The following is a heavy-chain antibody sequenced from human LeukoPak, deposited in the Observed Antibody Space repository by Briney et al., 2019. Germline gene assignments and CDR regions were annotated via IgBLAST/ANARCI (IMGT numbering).Heavy chain of an antibody. CDR1: RGSMSSYY. D-gene: IGHD4-11*01. J-gene: IGHJ4*02. CDR2: IHFSGST. Sequence: PSETLSLPCTVSRGSMSSYYWSWIRQSAGTGLEWIGRIHFSGSTNYNPSLKSRVTTSLDTSKNQVSLRLTSVTAADTAIYYCAREPTESATAYWGQGALVTVSS. CDR3: AREPTESATAY. V-gene: IGHV4-4*07.